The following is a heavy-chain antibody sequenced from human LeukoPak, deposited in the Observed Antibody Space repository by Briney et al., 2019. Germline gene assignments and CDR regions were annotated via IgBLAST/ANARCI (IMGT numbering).Heavy chain of an antibody. J-gene: IGHJ6*04. D-gene: IGHD1-20*01. CDR2: IYTSGST. V-gene: IGHV4-4*09. CDR1: GGSISSYY. CDR3: ARHLGPITSTMDV. Sequence: PSETLSLTCTVSGGSISSYYWSWIRQPPGEGLEWIGYIYTSGSTNYNPSLKSRVTISVDTSKNQFSLKLSSVTAADTAVYYCARHLGPITSTMDVWGKGTTVTVSS.